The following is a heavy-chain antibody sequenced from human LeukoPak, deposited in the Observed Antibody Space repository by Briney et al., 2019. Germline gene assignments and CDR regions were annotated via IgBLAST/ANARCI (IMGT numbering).Heavy chain of an antibody. CDR2: ISWNSGSI. V-gene: IGHV3-9*01. Sequence: GRSLRLSCAASGFTFDDYAMHWVRQAPGKGLEWVSGISWNSGSIGYADSVKGRFTISRDNAKNSLYLQMNSLRAEDTAVYYCARDNDSRDPPHFDYWGQGTLVTVSS. J-gene: IGHJ4*02. CDR3: ARDNDSRDPPHFDY. CDR1: GFTFDDYA. D-gene: IGHD3-16*01.